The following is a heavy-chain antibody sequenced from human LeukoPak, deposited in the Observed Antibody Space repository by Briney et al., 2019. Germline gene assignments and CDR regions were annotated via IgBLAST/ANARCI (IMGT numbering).Heavy chain of an antibody. J-gene: IGHJ4*02. V-gene: IGHV1-2*02. CDR1: GYSFSDYY. CDR3: AKWGTYYYDSSGGLGFDY. D-gene: IGHD3-22*01. CDR2: INPNIGGT. Sequence: GASVKLSCKASGYSFSDYYIHWVRQAPGQGLEWLRWINPNIGGTHYAQKFQGRVTMTRDTSITTVYMELSRLRSDDTAVYYCAKWGTYYYDSSGGLGFDYWGQGTLVTVSS.